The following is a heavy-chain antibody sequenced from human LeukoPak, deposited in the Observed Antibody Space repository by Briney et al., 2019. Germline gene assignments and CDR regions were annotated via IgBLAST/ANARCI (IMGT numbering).Heavy chain of an antibody. J-gene: IGHJ4*02. CDR3: ARQPSSWYWIFGYFDY. CDR2: IYYSGST. V-gene: IGHV4-39*01. CDR1: GGSISSSSYY. Sequence: KPSETLSLTCTVSGGSISSSSYYWGWIRQPPGKGLEWSGSIYYSGSTYYNPSLKSRVTISVDTSKNQFSLKLSSVTAADTAVYYCARQPSSWYWIFGYFDYWGQGTLVTVSS. D-gene: IGHD6-13*01.